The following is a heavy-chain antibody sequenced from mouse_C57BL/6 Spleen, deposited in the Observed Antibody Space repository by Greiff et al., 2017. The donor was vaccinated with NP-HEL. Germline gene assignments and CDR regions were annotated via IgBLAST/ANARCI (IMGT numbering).Heavy chain of an antibody. V-gene: IGHV1-7*01. Sequence: VQLQQSGAELVKPGASVKLSCKASGYTFTSYWMHWVKQRPGQGLEWIGYINPSSGYTKYNQKFKDKATLTADKSSSTAYMQLSSLTYEDSAVYYCAVTAQATYYYAMDYWGQGTSVTVSS. J-gene: IGHJ4*01. CDR1: GYTFTSYW. CDR3: AVTAQATYYYAMDY. CDR2: INPSSGYT. D-gene: IGHD3-2*02.